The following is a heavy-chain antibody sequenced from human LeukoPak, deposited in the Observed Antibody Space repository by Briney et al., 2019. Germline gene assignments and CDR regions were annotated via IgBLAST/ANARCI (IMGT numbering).Heavy chain of an antibody. J-gene: IGHJ4*02. Sequence: GGSLRLSCAASGFTFSGYAMSWVRQAPGKGLEWVSGISASGGSTYYADSVKGRFTISIDNSKNTLYLQMSSLRAEDTALYYCVKEAEVSPLSYFDHWGQGTLVAVAS. CDR2: ISASGGST. D-gene: IGHD2/OR15-2a*01. CDR1: GFTFSGYA. V-gene: IGHV3-23*01. CDR3: VKEAEVSPLSYFDH.